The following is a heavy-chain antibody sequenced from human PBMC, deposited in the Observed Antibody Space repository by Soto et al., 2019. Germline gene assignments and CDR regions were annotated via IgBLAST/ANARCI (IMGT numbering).Heavy chain of an antibody. Sequence: QVQLQESGPGLVKPSQTLSLTCTVSGGSISSGGYYWSWIRQHPGKGLEWIGYIYYSGSTYYNPSLKSRVTISVDTSKNQFSLKLSSVTAADTAVYYCASTYCSGGSCPAPFDYWGQGTLVTVSS. J-gene: IGHJ4*02. CDR2: IYYSGST. D-gene: IGHD2-15*01. CDR1: GGSISSGGYY. CDR3: ASTYCSGGSCPAPFDY. V-gene: IGHV4-31*03.